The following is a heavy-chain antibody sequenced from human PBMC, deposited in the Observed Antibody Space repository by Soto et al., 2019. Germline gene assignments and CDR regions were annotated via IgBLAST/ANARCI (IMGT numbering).Heavy chain of an antibody. D-gene: IGHD4-17*01. CDR2: ISTYNGNT. J-gene: IGHJ4*02. CDR1: GYSFTTSG. V-gene: IGHV1-18*01. CDR3: ARRLYGDYDY. Sequence: QAQLVQSGAEVKEPGASVKVSCKASGYSFTTSGITWVRQAPGQGLEWMGWISTYNGNTNYAQKLQDRVTLNTETSTSTAYMELRSLRSDDTAVYYCARRLYGDYDYWGQGTLVTVSS.